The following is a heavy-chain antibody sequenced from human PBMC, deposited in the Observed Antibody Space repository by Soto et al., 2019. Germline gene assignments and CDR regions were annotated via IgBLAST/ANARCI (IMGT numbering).Heavy chain of an antibody. Sequence: EVQLVESGGGLVKPGGSLRLSCAASGFTFSSYSMNWVRQAPGKGLEWVSSISSSSSYIYYADSVKGRFTISRDNAKNSLYLQMNSLRAEDTAVYYCARLWGGLRITMVRGATADYWGQGTLVTVSS. CDR3: ARLWGGLRITMVRGATADY. J-gene: IGHJ4*02. CDR1: GFTFSSYS. D-gene: IGHD3-10*01. CDR2: ISSSSSYI. V-gene: IGHV3-21*01.